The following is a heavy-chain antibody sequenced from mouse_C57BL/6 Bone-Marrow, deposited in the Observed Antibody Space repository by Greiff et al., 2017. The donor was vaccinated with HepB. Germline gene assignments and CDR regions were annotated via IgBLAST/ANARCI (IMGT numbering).Heavy chain of an antibody. D-gene: IGHD3-2*02. Sequence: VQLVESGAELVKPGASVKLSCKASGYTFTEYTIHWVKQRSGQGLEWIGWFYPGSGSIKYNEKFKDKATLTADKSSSTVYMELSRLTSEDSAVYFCARHEALDSSGYYFDYWGQGTTLTVSS. V-gene: IGHV1-62-2*01. CDR3: ARHEALDSSGYYFDY. CDR2: FYPGSGSI. CDR1: GYTFTEYT. J-gene: IGHJ2*01.